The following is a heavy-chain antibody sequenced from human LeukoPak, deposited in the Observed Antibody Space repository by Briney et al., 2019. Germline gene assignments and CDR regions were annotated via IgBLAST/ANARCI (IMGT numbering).Heavy chain of an antibody. D-gene: IGHD1-26*01. J-gene: IGHJ4*02. V-gene: IGHV4-4*07. Sequence: PSETLSLTCTVSGGSISSYYWSRIRQPAGKGLEWIGRIYTSGSTNYNPSLKSRVTMSVDTSKNQFSLKLSSVTAADTAVYYCARERPIVGATEFDYWGQGTLVTVSS. CDR3: ARERPIVGATEFDY. CDR2: IYTSGST. CDR1: GGSISSYY.